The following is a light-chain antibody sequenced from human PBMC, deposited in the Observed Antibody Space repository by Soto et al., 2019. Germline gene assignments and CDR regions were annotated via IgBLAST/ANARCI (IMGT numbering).Light chain of an antibody. J-gene: IGKJ5*01. Sequence: IVMTQSPATLSVSPGERATLSCMASQSVSNNLAWYQQKPGQAPRLLIYLASTRATGIPARFSGSGSGTEFTLTITSLQSEDFAVYYCQQYNNWPPTTFGQGTRLEIK. CDR1: QSVSNN. V-gene: IGKV3D-15*01. CDR2: LAS. CDR3: QQYNNWPPTT.